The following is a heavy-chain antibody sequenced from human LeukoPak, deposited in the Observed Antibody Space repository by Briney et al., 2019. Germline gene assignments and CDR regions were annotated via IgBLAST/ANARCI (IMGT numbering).Heavy chain of an antibody. J-gene: IGHJ5*02. V-gene: IGHV3-53*01. CDR3: ARTTYCSSTSCYPFDP. Sequence: GGSLRLSCAASGFTVSSNYMSWVRQAPGKGLEWVSVIYSGGSTYYADSVKGRFTISRDNSKNTLYLQMNSLRAEDTAMYYCARTTYCSSTSCYPFDPWGQGTLVTVSS. CDR1: GFTVSSNY. D-gene: IGHD2-2*01. CDR2: IYSGGST.